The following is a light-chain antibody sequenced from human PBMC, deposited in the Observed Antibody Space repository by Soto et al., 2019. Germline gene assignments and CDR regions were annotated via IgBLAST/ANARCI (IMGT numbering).Light chain of an antibody. J-gene: IGKJ1*01. Sequence: ILLTQSPSSLSASVGERATITCRASQDISIYLAWYQQKPGQAPKLLIYAAFTLQSGVPARFSGSGSGTEFTLTISSLQPDDFATYYCQHYNSYSEAFGQGTKVDIK. CDR3: QHYNSYSEA. CDR1: QDISIY. CDR2: AAF. V-gene: IGKV1-9*01.